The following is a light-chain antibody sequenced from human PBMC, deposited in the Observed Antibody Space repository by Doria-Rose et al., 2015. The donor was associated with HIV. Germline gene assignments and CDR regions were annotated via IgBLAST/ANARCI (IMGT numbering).Light chain of an antibody. CDR2: WAS. J-gene: IGKJ3*01. CDR1: QSLLYTSKNY. V-gene: IGKV4-1*01. CDR3: QQYYDTPS. Sequence: TQSPESLGMSLGERATLNCKSNQSLLYTSKNYLAWYQQKPGQPPKLLIYWASTRQSGVPARFSGSGSGTDFTLTISSPEAEDVAVYYCQQYYDTPSFGPGATVDI.